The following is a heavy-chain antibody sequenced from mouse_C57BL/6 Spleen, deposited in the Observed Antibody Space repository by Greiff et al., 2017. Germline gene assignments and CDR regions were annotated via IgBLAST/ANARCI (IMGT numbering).Heavy chain of an antibody. J-gene: IGHJ2*01. CDR2: IYPGDGVT. D-gene: IGHD4-1*01. V-gene: IGHV1-82*01. CDR3: ARSGLGYFDY. CDR1: GYAFTRSW. Sequence: QVQLQQSGPELVKPGASVKISCKASGYAFTRSWMNWVKQRPGQGLELLGRIYPGDGVTNYNGQLQGKATLTADKSSSTAYMQLRSLTSADSAVYVCARSGLGYFDYWGQGTTLTVSS.